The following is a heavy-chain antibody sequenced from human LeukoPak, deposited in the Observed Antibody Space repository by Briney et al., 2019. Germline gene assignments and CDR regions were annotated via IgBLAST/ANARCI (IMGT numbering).Heavy chain of an antibody. CDR2: IYYSGNT. CDR1: GGSISSYY. V-gene: IGHV4-59*01. J-gene: IGHJ3*02. Sequence: SQTLSLTCTVSGGSISSYYWSWIRQPPGKGLEWIGYIYYSGNTNYNPSLNSRVTISVDTSKNQFSLKLSSVTAADTAVYYCARDGSGWYPDAFDIWGQGTMVTVSS. CDR3: ARDGSGWYPDAFDI. D-gene: IGHD6-19*01.